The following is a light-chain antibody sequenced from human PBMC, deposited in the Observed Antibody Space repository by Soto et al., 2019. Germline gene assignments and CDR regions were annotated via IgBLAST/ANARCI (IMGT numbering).Light chain of an antibody. CDR2: DNT. V-gene: IGLV1-40*01. Sequence: QSVLTQPPSVSGAPGQRVTISCTGSSSNIGAGYEVHWYQQLPGTATKLLIYDNTNRPSGVPDRFSGSKSGTSASLAITGLQSEDEADYYCQSYDRSLSGSRVFGTGTKVTVL. CDR1: SSNIGAGYE. J-gene: IGLJ1*01. CDR3: QSYDRSLSGSRV.